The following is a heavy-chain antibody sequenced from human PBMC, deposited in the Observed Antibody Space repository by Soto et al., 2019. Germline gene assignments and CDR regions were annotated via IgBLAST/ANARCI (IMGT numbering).Heavy chain of an antibody. Sequence: SVKVSCKASGGTFSTYTITWVRQAPGQGLEWMGRIIPIIGIINYAQKFQGRVTITRDTSASTAYMELSSLRSEDTAVYYCARSIVVVTALDDWGQGTLVTVSS. CDR3: ARSIVVVTALDD. CDR2: IIPIIGII. V-gene: IGHV1-69*02. D-gene: IGHD2-21*02. CDR1: GGTFSTYT. J-gene: IGHJ4*02.